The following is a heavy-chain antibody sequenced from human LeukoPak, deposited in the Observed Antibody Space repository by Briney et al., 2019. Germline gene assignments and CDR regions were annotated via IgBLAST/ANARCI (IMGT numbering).Heavy chain of an antibody. CDR3: ASSLLYSAYYFAEY. V-gene: IGHV3-21*01. J-gene: IGHJ4*02. CDR2: ISSSSSYI. D-gene: IGHD5-12*01. Sequence: GGSLRLSCAASGFTFSSYSMNWVRQAPGKGLEWVSSISSSSSYIYYADSVKGRFTISRDNAKNSLYLQMNSLRAEDTAVYYCASSLLYSAYYFAEYWGQGTLVTVSS. CDR1: GFTFSSYS.